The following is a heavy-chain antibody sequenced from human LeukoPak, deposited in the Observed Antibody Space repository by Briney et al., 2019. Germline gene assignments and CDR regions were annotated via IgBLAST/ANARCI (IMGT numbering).Heavy chain of an antibody. D-gene: IGHD6-13*01. CDR2: IDSSGSYT. Sequence: GGSLRLSCAVSGFTFSSYAMSWVRQAPGKGLEWVSAIDSSGSYTWYDGSVKGRFTISRDNSKNTLYLQMDSLRAEDTAVYYCAKGSAGGRPYYFDYWGQGTLVPVSS. CDR1: GFTFSSYA. V-gene: IGHV3-23*05. J-gene: IGHJ4*02. CDR3: AKGSAGGRPYYFDY.